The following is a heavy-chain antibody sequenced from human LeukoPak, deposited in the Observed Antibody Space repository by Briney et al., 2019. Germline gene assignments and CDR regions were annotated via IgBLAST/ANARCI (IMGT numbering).Heavy chain of an antibody. V-gene: IGHV1-24*01. J-gene: IGHJ4*02. D-gene: IGHD3-22*01. CDR3: ATYYYDSSGYYYFDY. CDR2: FDPEDGET. Sequence: ASVKVSCKVSGYTLTELSMHWVRQAPRKGLEWMGGFDPEDGETIYAQKFQGRVTMTEDTSTDTAYMELSSLRSEDTAVYYCATYYYDSSGYYYFDYWGQGTLVTVSS. CDR1: GYTLTELS.